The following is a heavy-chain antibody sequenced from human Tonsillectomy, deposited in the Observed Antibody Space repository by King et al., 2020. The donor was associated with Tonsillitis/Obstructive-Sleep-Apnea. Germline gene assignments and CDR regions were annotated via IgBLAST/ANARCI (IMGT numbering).Heavy chain of an antibody. CDR2: IYYSGST. J-gene: IGHJ3*02. Sequence: VQLQESGPGLVKPSETLSLTCTVSGGSISSYYWSWIRQPPGKGLEWIGYIYYSGSTNYNPSLKSRVTISVDTSKTQFSLKLSSVTAADTAVYYCARGIRGDNDAFDIWGQGTMVTVSS. CDR3: ARGIRGDNDAFDI. V-gene: IGHV4-59*01. D-gene: IGHD3-10*01. CDR1: GGSISSYY.